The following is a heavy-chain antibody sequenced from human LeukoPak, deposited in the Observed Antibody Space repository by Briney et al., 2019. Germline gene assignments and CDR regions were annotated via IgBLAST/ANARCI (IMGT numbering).Heavy chain of an antibody. J-gene: IGHJ4*02. CDR2: IWYSGTT. CDR1: GGSISRYH. D-gene: IGHD3-10*01. Sequence: SETLSLTCTVSGGSISRYHWSWIRQPPEKGLEWIGYIWYSGTTNYNPSLKSRVTMSVDTSKNHFTLRLSSVTAADTAIYYCVRTISDGSGDYWGQGILVTVSA. CDR3: VRTISDGSGDY. V-gene: IGHV4-59*01.